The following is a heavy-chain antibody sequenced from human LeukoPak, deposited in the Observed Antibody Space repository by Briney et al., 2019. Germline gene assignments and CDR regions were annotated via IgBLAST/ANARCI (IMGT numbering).Heavy chain of an antibody. CDR1: GFTFSSYA. CDR3: VKTVNWPYSFDY. J-gene: IGHJ4*02. Sequence: GGSLRLSCAASGFTFSSYAMSWVRQAPGKGLEWVSGISASGGSTYYADSVKGRFTISRDNSKDALYLQMNSLRAEDTAVYYCVKTVNWPYSFDYWGQGTLVTVSS. D-gene: IGHD1-1*01. V-gene: IGHV3-23*01. CDR2: ISASGGST.